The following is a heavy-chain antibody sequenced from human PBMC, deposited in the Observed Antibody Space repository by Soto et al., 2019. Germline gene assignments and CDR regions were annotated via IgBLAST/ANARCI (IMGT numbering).Heavy chain of an antibody. CDR1: GFTFDDYA. D-gene: IGHD3-22*01. J-gene: IGHJ4*02. CDR3: AKGAHYYDSSGSD. CDR2: ISWNSGSI. V-gene: IGHV3-9*01. Sequence: QPGGSLRLSCAASGFTFDDYAMHWVRQAPGKGLEWVSGISWNSGSIGYADSVKGRFTISRDNAKNSLYLQMNSLRAEDTALYYCAKGAHYYDSSGSDWGQGTLVTVSS.